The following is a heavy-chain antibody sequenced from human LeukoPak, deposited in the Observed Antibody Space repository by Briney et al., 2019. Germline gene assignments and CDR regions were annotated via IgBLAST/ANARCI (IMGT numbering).Heavy chain of an antibody. V-gene: IGHV4-4*07. D-gene: IGHD3-10*01. CDR2: IYTNGST. CDR3: ARASNYYGSGSRASYYGMDV. Sequence: SETLSLTCTVSGDSLSSYYGSWIRHPAGKGLECIGRIYTNGSTNYNPSLKSRVTMSVDTSKHQCSLKLSSVTAADTAVYYCARASNYYGSGSRASYYGMDVWGQGTTVTVSS. CDR1: GDSLSSYY. J-gene: IGHJ6*02.